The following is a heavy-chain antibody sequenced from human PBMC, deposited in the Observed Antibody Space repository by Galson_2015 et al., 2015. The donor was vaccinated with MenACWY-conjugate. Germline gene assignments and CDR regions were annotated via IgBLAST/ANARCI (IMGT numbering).Heavy chain of an antibody. J-gene: IGHJ4*02. D-gene: IGHD2-8*01. CDR1: GFSFNTYG. CDR3: VKDSHPLNPYFDY. CDR2: LRSGGSKG. V-gene: IGHV3-30*02. Sequence: SLRLSCAASGFSFNTYGMHWVRQAPGKGLEWVASLRSGGSKGFYADSVKGRFTISRDNSKNSLSLQMNSLRAEDTARYYCVKDSHPLNPYFDYWGQGTLVTVSS.